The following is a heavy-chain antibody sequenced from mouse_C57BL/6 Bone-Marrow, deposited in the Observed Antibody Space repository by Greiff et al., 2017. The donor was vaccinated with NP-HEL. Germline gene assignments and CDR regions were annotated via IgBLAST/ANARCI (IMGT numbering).Heavy chain of an antibody. D-gene: IGHD1-1*02. Sequence: VQLQQSGAELVRPGASVTLSCKASGYTFTDYEMHWVKQTPVHGLEWIGAIDPETGGTAYNQKFKGKAILTADKSSSTAYMELRSLTSEDSAVYYGTRGGGGALFAYWGQGTLVTVSA. J-gene: IGHJ3*01. V-gene: IGHV1-15*01. CDR2: IDPETGGT. CDR1: GYTFTDYE. CDR3: TRGGGGALFAY.